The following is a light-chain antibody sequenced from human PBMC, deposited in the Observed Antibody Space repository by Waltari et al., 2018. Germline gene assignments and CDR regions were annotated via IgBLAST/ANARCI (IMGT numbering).Light chain of an antibody. CDR3: QKYGTLPAT. CDR1: PSVSRT. V-gene: IGKV3-20*01. J-gene: IGKJ1*01. Sequence: EIVLTQSPGTLSLSPGDRATLSCRASPSVSRTLAWYQQKPGQAPRLLIYDASTRATGIPDRFSGSGFGTDFSLTISRLEPEDFAVYYCQKYGTLPATFGQGTTVEIK. CDR2: DAS.